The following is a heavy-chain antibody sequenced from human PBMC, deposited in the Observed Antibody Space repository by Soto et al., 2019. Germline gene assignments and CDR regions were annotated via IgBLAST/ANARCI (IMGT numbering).Heavy chain of an antibody. CDR1: GFTFSSYG. CDR3: ARYNWNDRWSDP. Sequence: QVQLVESGGGVVQPGRSLRLSCAASGFTFSSYGMHWVRQAPGKGLEWVAVIWYDGSNKYYADSVKGRFTISRDNSKNTLYLQMNSLRAEDTAVYYCARYNWNDRWSDPWGQGTLVTVSS. CDR2: IWYDGSNK. V-gene: IGHV3-33*01. D-gene: IGHD1-20*01. J-gene: IGHJ5*02.